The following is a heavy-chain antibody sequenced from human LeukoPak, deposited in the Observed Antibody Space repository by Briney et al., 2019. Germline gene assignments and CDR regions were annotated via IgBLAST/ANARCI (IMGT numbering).Heavy chain of an antibody. CDR2: FYYSGST. J-gene: IGHJ5*02. Sequence: PSETLSLTCTVSGGSISSSSDYWGWIRQPPGKGLEYIGSFYYSGSTYYNPSLKSRVTISVDTSKNQFSLKVRSVTAADTAVYYCARMFRSSWYINWFDPWGQGTLVTVSS. V-gene: IGHV4-39*07. CDR3: ARMFRSSWYINWFDP. CDR1: GGSISSSSDY. D-gene: IGHD6-13*01.